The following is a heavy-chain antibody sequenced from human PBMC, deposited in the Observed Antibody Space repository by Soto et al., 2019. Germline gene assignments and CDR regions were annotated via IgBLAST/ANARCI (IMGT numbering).Heavy chain of an antibody. CDR2: IFHTGTS. CDR3: ARGFGYDAKGYFLAAFDL. J-gene: IGHJ3*01. Sequence: QVQLQESGPGLAKPSQTLSLTCTVSGASLSSGNYYWTWIRQVPWKDLEWMGHIFHTGTSFSTPSRRSRLRMSIETCDHQCSLTLSSVTAAATAVYYCARGFGYDAKGYFLAAFDLWGQGTMCSVAA. CDR1: GASLSSGNYY. V-gene: IGHV4-30-4*01. D-gene: IGHD3-22*01.